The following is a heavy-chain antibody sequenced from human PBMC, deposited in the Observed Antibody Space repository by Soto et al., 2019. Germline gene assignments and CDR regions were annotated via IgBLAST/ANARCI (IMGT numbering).Heavy chain of an antibody. V-gene: IGHV3-23*01. D-gene: IGHD1-20*01. J-gene: IGHJ4*02. Sequence: GGSLRLSCAASGFTFKIYAMTWVRRAPGKGLEWVSTTGATGRTTYYSDAVKGRFTVSRDNSKNTLDLQMSNLRAEDTAVYYCATVHNTSRPFDYWGQGTLVTVSS. CDR1: GFTFKIYA. CDR2: TGATGRTT. CDR3: ATVHNTSRPFDY.